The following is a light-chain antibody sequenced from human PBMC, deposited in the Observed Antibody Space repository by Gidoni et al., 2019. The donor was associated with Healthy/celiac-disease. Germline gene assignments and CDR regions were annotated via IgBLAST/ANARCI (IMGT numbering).Light chain of an antibody. J-gene: IGKJ1*01. CDR1: QSVSSSY. V-gene: IGKV3-20*01. CDR2: GAS. Sequence: ELVLTQSPGTLSLSPRERATHSCRASQSVSSSYLAWYQQKPGQAPRLLIYGASSRATGIPDRFSGSESGKDFTLTISRLEPEDFAVYYCQQYGSSLWTFGQGTKVEIK. CDR3: QQYGSSLWT.